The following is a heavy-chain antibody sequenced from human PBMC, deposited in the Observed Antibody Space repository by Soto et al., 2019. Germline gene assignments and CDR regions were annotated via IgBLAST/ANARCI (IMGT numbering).Heavy chain of an antibody. CDR2: ISGSGGST. CDR1: GFTFSSYA. J-gene: IGHJ3*02. V-gene: IGHV3-23*01. CDR3: AKCVRSIFGSGSPRAAFDI. D-gene: IGHD3-10*01. Sequence: PGGSLRLSCAASGFTFSSYAMSWVRQAPGKGLEWVSAISGSGGSTYYADPVKGRFTISRDNSKNTLYLQMNSLRAEDTAVYYCAKCVRSIFGSGSPRAAFDIRGQGTMVTVSS.